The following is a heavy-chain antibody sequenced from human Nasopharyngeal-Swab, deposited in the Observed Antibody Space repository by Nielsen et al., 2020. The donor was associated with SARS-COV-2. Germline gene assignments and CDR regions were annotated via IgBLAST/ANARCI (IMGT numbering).Heavy chain of an antibody. CDR1: GFTFTSSA. Sequence: SVKVSCKASGFTFTSSALQWVRQARGQRLEWIGWIVVPHGNTNYAQTFQERVTINRDMSTSTADMELRSLRAEDKAVYYCAALNSGRFRYWGQGTLVSVSS. CDR3: AALNSGRFRY. D-gene: IGHD1-26*01. J-gene: IGHJ4*02. CDR2: IVVPHGNT. V-gene: IGHV1-58*01.